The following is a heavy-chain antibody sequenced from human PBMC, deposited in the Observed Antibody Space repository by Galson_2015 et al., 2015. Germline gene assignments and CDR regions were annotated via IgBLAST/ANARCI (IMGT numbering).Heavy chain of an antibody. D-gene: IGHD3-10*01. CDR1: GYSISSGYY. V-gene: IGHV4-38-2*01. CDR2: VYHSGST. CDR3: ARAPFGDDYFDY. Sequence: ETLSLTCAVSGYSISSGYYWGWIRQPPGKGLEWIGTVYHSGSTYYNPSLKSRVTISVDTSKNQFSLKLTSVTAADAAVYYCARAPFGDDYFDYWGQGTLVTVSS. J-gene: IGHJ4*02.